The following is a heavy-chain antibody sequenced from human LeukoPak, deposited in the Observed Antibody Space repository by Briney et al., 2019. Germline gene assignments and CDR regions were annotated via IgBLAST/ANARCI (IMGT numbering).Heavy chain of an antibody. CDR2: IYYSGST. Sequence: SETLSLTCTVSGGSISSSSYYWGWIRQPPGKGLEWIGSIYYSGSTYYNPSLKSRVTISVDTSMNQFSLKLSSVTAADTAVYYCARHRIASNRRYFDYWGQGTLVTVSS. CDR3: ARHRIASNRRYFDY. D-gene: IGHD2-21*01. J-gene: IGHJ4*02. CDR1: GGSISSSSYY. V-gene: IGHV4-39*01.